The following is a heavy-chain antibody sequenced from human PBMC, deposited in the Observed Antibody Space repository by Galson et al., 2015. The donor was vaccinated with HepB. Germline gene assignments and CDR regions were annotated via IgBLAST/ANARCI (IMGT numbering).Heavy chain of an antibody. D-gene: IGHD2-2*01. Sequence: SVKVSCKASGYTFTSYGISWVRQAPGQGLEWMGWISAYNGNTNYAQKLQGRVTMTTDTSTSTAYMELRSLRSDDTAVYYCAREGSHCSSTSCYGGSDYYYYGMDVWGQGTTVTVSS. J-gene: IGHJ6*02. CDR3: AREGSHCSSTSCYGGSDYYYYGMDV. CDR1: GYTFTSYG. V-gene: IGHV1-18*04. CDR2: ISAYNGNT.